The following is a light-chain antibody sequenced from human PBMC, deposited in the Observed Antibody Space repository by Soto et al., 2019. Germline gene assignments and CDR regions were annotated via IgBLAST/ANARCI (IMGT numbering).Light chain of an antibody. CDR2: WAS. J-gene: IGKJ2*01. V-gene: IGKV4-1*01. Sequence: DIVMTQSPDSLAVSLGEKATINCKSSQSVLYSSNNENYLAWYQQKPGQSPKLLIYWASTRDSGVPDRFSGSGSGTDFTLTISSLQAEDVAVYYCQQYYSTPYTVGQGTKVDSK. CDR1: QSVLYSSNNENY. CDR3: QQYYSTPYT.